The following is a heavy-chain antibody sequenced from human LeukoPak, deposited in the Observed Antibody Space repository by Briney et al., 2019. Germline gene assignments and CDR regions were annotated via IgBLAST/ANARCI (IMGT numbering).Heavy chain of an antibody. J-gene: IGHJ4*02. CDR2: ISYDGSNK. CDR3: AKGSIFGVVNDY. CDR1: GFTLSSYG. D-gene: IGHD3-3*01. V-gene: IGHV3-30*18. Sequence: PGRSLRLSCAASGFTLSSYGMHWVRQAPGKGLEWVAVISYDGSNKYYADSVKGRFTISRDNSKNTLYLQMNSLRAEDTAVYYCAKGSIFGVVNDYWGQGTLVTVSS.